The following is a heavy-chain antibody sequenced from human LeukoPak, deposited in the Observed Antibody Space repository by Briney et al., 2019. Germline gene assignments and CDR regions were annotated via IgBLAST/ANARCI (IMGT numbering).Heavy chain of an antibody. CDR2: IIPMFVTA. V-gene: IGHV1-69*06. CDR1: GVSFSTYG. CDR3: AREGRKGGRGIQLGGDIYSPSYMDV. J-gene: IGHJ6*03. D-gene: IGHD5-18*01. Sequence: SVKVSCKASGVSFSTYGINWVRQAPGQGLEWMGGIIPMFVTANYAQRFKDRVTITADISTTTAYLEMTSLRHEDTAVYYCAREGRKGGRGIQLGGDIYSPSYMDVWGKGTTVTVSS.